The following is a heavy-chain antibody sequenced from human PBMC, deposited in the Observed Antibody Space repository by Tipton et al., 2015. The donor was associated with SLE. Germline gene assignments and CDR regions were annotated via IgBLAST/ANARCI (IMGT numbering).Heavy chain of an antibody. CDR2: ISSSSSAI. V-gene: IGHV3-48*01. CDR3: AKRIAAAGPFDY. D-gene: IGHD6-13*01. Sequence: SLRLSCAASGFTFSTYSMNWVRQAPGKGLECVSYISSSSSAIYYADSVKGRFTISRDNSKNTLYLQMNSLRAEDTAVYYCAKRIAAAGPFDYWGQGTLVTVSS. CDR1: GFTFSTYS. J-gene: IGHJ4*02.